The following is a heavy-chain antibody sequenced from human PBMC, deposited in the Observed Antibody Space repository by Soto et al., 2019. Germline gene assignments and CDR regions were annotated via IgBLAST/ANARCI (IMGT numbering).Heavy chain of an antibody. CDR3: AIDRAYGSGSYYNY. CDR1: GGTFSSYA. J-gene: IGHJ4*02. V-gene: IGHV1-69*12. D-gene: IGHD3-10*01. CDR2: IIPIFGTA. Sequence: QVQLVQSGAEVKKPGSSVKVSCKASGGTFSSYAISWVRQAPGQGLEWMGGIIPIFGTANYAQKFQGRVTITADDSTSTAYMELSSLRAEDTAVYYCAIDRAYGSGSYYNYWGQGTLVTVSS.